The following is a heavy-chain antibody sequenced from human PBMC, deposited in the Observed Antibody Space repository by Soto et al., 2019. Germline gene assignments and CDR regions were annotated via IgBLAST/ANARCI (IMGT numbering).Heavy chain of an antibody. CDR1: GGSIISYY. J-gene: IGHJ4*02. CDR3: ARRWGGTFEY. V-gene: IGHV4-34*12. CDR2: IFHSGST. D-gene: IGHD2-21*01. Sequence: KLSETLSLTCTVSGGSIISYYWSWIRQPPGKGLEWIGEIFHSGSTNYNPSLKSRVTISVDTSKNQFSLKLSSVTAADTAVCYCARRWGGTFEYWGQGTLVTVSS.